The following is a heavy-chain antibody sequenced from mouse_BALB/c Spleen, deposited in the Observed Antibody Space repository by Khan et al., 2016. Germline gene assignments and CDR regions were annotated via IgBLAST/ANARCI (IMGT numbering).Heavy chain of an antibody. CDR2: IWAGGST. CDR3: ARDDQDVDAWFAS. J-gene: IGHJ3*01. V-gene: IGHV2-9*02. Sequence: QVQLKESGPGLVAPSQSLSITCTVSGFSLTNSGVHWVRQPPRKGLDWLGVIWAGGSTDYNSALMSRLSITRDTTQNQVFLKMNSLQTDDTAMYYSARDDQDVDAWFASWGQGTLVTVSA. CDR1: GFSLTNSG.